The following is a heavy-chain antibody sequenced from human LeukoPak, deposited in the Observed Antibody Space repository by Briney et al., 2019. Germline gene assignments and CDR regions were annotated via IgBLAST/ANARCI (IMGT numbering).Heavy chain of an antibody. Sequence: SSETLSLTCSVSGGSISGGSYYWSWIRQPAGKGLEWIGHVYTTGRTTYNPSLKSRVTISVDTSKNQFSLKLSSVTAADTAVYYCAIKGPQWLGLRRYNWFDPWGQGTLVTVSS. CDR3: AIKGPQWLGLRRYNWFDP. D-gene: IGHD6-19*01. J-gene: IGHJ5*02. V-gene: IGHV4-61*09. CDR2: VYTTGRT. CDR1: GGSISGGSYY.